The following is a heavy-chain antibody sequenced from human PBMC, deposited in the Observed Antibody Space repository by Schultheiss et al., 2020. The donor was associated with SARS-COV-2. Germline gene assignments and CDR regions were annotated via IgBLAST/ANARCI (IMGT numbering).Heavy chain of an antibody. Sequence: GGSLRLSCAASGFTFDDYAMHWVRQAPGKGLEWVSGISWNSGSIGYADSVKGRFTISRDNAKNSLYLQMNSLRAEDTAVYYCARERDDYVWGSYRYLDYWGQGTLVTVSS. CDR2: ISWNSGSI. CDR1: GFTFDDYA. J-gene: IGHJ4*02. D-gene: IGHD3-16*02. CDR3: ARERDDYVWGSYRYLDY. V-gene: IGHV3-9*01.